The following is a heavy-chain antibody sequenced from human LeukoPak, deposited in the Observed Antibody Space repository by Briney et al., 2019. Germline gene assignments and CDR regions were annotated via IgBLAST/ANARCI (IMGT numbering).Heavy chain of an antibody. CDR1: GGSFSGYY. Sequence: SETLSLTCAVYGGSFSGYYWSWIRQPPGKGLEWIGEINHSGSTKYNPTLKSRVTMSVDTSKNQFSLKLSSVTAADTAVYYCARGPYYDSSGYYHDWGQGTLVTVSS. D-gene: IGHD3-22*01. J-gene: IGHJ4*02. V-gene: IGHV4-34*01. CDR2: INHSGST. CDR3: ARGPYYDSSGYYHD.